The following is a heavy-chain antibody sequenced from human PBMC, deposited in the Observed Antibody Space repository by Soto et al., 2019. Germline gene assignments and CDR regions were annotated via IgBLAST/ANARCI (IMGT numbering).Heavy chain of an antibody. CDR1: GFTFSDYY. V-gene: IGHV3-11*01. Sequence: QVQLVESGGGLVKPGGSLRLSCAASGFTFSDYYMTWIRQAPGKGLEWVSYISSSGSTIYYADSVKGRFTISRDNAKNSLYVQMISLRAEGPAVYYCARGLRYGDYEGYWGQGTLVTVSS. D-gene: IGHD4-17*01. CDR2: ISSSGSTI. CDR3: ARGLRYGDYEGY. J-gene: IGHJ4*02.